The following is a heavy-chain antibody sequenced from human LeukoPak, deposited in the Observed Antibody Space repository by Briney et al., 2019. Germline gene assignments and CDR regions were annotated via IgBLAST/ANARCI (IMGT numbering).Heavy chain of an antibody. CDR1: GFTFTRYW. CDR3: ARCDYDSSGYYLDY. J-gene: IGHJ4*02. Sequence: GGSLRLSCVASGFTFTRYWMSWVRQAPGKGLEWVSAISGSGGSTYYADSVKGRFTISRDNSKNTLYLQMNSLRAEDTAVYYCARCDYDSSGYYLDYWGQGTLVTVSS. V-gene: IGHV3-23*01. CDR2: ISGSGGST. D-gene: IGHD3-22*01.